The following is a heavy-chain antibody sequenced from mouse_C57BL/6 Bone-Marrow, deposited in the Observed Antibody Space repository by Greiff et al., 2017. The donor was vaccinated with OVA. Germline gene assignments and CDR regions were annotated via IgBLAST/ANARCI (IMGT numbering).Heavy chain of an antibody. J-gene: IGHJ4*01. V-gene: IGHV5-4*01. CDR1: GFTFSSYA. CDR3: ARDDGSSYEDYAMDY. D-gene: IGHD1-1*01. CDR2: ISDGGSYT. Sequence: VMLVESGGGLVKPGGSLKLSCAASGFTFSSYAMSWVRQTPEKRLEWVATISDGGSYTYYPDNVKGRFTISRDNAKNNLYLQMSHLKSEDTAMYYCARDDGSSYEDYAMDYWGQGTSVTVSS.